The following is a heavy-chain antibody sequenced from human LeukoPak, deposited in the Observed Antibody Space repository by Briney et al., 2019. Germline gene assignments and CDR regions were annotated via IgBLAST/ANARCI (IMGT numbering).Heavy chain of an antibody. Sequence: SSETLSLTCAVYGGSFSGYYWSWIRQPPGKGLEWIGEINHSGSTNYNPSLKSRVTISVDTSKNQFSLKLSSVTAADTAVYYCARDFRFLDDYWGQGTLVTVSS. D-gene: IGHD3-3*01. V-gene: IGHV4-34*01. J-gene: IGHJ4*02. CDR2: INHSGST. CDR3: ARDFRFLDDY. CDR1: GGSFSGYY.